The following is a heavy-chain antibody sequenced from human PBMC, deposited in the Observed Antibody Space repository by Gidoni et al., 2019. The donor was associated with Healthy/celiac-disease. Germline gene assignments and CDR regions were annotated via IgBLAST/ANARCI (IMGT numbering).Heavy chain of an antibody. J-gene: IGHJ4*02. V-gene: IGHV3-33*01. CDR2: IWYDGSNK. CDR3: ARVSDYVWGTSDY. Sequence: QVQLVESGGGVVQPGRSLRLPCAASGFTFSSYGMHWVRQAPGKGLEWVAVIWYDGSNKYYADSVKGRFTISRDNSKNTLYLQMNSLRAEDTAVYYCARVSDYVWGTSDYWGQGTLVTVSS. D-gene: IGHD3-16*01. CDR1: GFTFSSYG.